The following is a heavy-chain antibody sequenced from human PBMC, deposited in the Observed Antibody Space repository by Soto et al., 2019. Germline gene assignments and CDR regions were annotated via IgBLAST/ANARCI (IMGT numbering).Heavy chain of an antibody. Sequence: GGSLRLSCAASGFTFSRQAMHWVRQSPGRGLEWVAVIWYHGIDKYYADSVKGRFTISRDNSKNTVYLQMNSLRGEDTAVYYCATGFLGLCTGGNCPLDYWGQGTLVTVSS. CDR3: ATGFLGLCTGGNCPLDY. V-gene: IGHV3-33*01. CDR2: IWYHGIDK. CDR1: GFTFSRQA. J-gene: IGHJ4*02. D-gene: IGHD2-15*01.